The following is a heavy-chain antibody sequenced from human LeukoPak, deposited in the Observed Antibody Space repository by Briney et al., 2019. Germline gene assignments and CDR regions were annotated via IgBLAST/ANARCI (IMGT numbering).Heavy chain of an antibody. CDR3: AKEPLSRVSFNSFDP. V-gene: IGHV3-23*01. CDR2: ISGSGGST. J-gene: IGHJ5*02. D-gene: IGHD2/OR15-2a*01. CDR1: GFTFSSYA. Sequence: GGSLRLSCAASGFTFSSYAMSWVRQAPGKGLEWVSAISGSGGSTYYADSVKGRFTISRDNSMTTLYLQMNSLREEVTALYYCAKEPLSRVSFNSFDPWGQGTLVTVSS.